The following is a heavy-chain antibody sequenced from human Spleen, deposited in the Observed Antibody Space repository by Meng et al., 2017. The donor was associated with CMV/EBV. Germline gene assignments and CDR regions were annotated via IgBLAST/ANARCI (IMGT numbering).Heavy chain of an antibody. J-gene: IGHJ6*02. CDR1: GFTFSSHW. D-gene: IGHD2-2*01. CDR2: INSDGSST. V-gene: IGHV3-74*01. Sequence: GGSLRLSCAASGFTFSSHWMHWVRQAPGKGLVWVSRINSDGSSTNYADSVKGRFTISRDNAKNTLYLQMNSLRGDDTAVYYCVQEVLYMPRDYGLDGWGQGTTVTVSS. CDR3: VQEVLYMPRDYGLDG.